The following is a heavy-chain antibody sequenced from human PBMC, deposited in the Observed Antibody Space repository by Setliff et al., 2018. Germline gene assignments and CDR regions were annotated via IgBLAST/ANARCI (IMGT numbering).Heavy chain of an antibody. CDR3: ARGDSSGNNYPVLDY. CDR1: GGSISSSY. D-gene: IGHD5-18*01. Sequence: PSETLSLTCNVSGGSISSSYWTWIRQSAGKGLEWLGQIYSKGSMNYNPSLKSRVTISADSSKSQFFLRLTSVTAADTAIYYCARGDSSGNNYPVLDYWGQGTLGHRLL. J-gene: IGHJ4*02. V-gene: IGHV4-4*07. CDR2: IYSKGSM.